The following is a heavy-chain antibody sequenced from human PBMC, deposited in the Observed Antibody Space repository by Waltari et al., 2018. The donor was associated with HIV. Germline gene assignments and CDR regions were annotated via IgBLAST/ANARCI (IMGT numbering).Heavy chain of an antibody. D-gene: IGHD6-13*01. Sequence: EVQLVESGGGLVQPGGSLRLSCAASGFTFSNYWMHWVRQAAGKGLVGGSRINRDGSSTTYADSEKGRFTISRDNAKNTLYMQMNSLRAEDTALYYCVRGSSSWNGVDFWGRGTLVTVSS. J-gene: IGHJ4*02. CDR1: GFTFSNYW. V-gene: IGHV3-74*01. CDR2: INRDGSST. CDR3: VRGSSSWNGVDF.